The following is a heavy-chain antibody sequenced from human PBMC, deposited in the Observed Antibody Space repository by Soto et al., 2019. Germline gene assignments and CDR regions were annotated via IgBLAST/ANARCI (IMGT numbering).Heavy chain of an antibody. CDR3: ARGGSAAGGDAFDI. J-gene: IGHJ3*02. Sequence: GGSLRLSCVASGFTFSSYGMHWVRQAPGKGLEWVAVIWYDGSNKYYADSVKGRFTISRDNSKNTLYLQMNSLRAEDTAVYYCARGGSAAGGDAFDIWGQGTMVTVSS. CDR1: GFTFSSYG. V-gene: IGHV3-33*08. CDR2: IWYDGSNK. D-gene: IGHD6-25*01.